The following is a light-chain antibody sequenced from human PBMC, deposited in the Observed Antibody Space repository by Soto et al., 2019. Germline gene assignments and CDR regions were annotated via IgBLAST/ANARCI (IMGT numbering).Light chain of an antibody. Sequence: DIQMTQSPSTLSASVGDRVTITCRASQSISTWLAWYQQKPGKAPRVLIFKASSLESGVPSRFSVSGSGTEFTLTIRSLQPDDFATYYCQQYKTYPLTFGGGTKVEIK. CDR3: QQYKTYPLT. J-gene: IGKJ4*01. CDR1: QSISTW. CDR2: KAS. V-gene: IGKV1-5*03.